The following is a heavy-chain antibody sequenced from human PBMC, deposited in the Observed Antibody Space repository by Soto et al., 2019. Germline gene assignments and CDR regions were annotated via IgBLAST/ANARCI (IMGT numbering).Heavy chain of an antibody. CDR2: TYYRSKWYN. D-gene: IGHD3-3*01. CDR3: AREAGRITIFGVVIIGYYGMDV. Sequence: SQTLSLTCAISGDSVSSNSAAWNWIRQSPSRGLEWLGRTYYRSKWYNDYAVSVKSRITINPDTSKNQFSLQLNSVTPEDTAVYYCAREAGRITIFGVVIIGYYGMDVWGQGTTVTVYS. V-gene: IGHV6-1*01. J-gene: IGHJ6*02. CDR1: GDSVSSNSAA.